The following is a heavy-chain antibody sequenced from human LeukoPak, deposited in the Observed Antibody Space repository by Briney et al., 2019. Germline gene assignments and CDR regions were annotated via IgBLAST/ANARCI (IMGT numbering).Heavy chain of an antibody. CDR1: GFTFASYS. D-gene: IGHD2/OR15-2a*01. V-gene: IGHV3-21*01. CDR3: AKDTFYGTGLAWFDT. Sequence: PGGSLRLSCAASGFTFASYSMNWVRQAPGKGLEWVSSITGDGASIYYAGPVRGRFTISRDNAKELVFLQLNSLRAEDTAVYYCAKDTFYGTGLAWFDTWGQGTLVTVSS. CDR2: ITGDGASI. J-gene: IGHJ5*02.